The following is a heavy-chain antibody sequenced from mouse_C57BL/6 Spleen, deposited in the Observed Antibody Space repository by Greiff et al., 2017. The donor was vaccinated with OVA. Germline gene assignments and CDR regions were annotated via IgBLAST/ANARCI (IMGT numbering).Heavy chain of an antibody. Sequence: EVKLMESGEGLVKPGGSLKLSCAASGFTFSSYAMSWVRQTPEKRLEWVAYISSGGDYIYYADTVKGRFTISRDNARNTLYLQMSSLKSEDTAMYYCTRGFITTVARYFDVWGTGTTVTVSS. CDR2: ISSGGDYI. D-gene: IGHD1-1*01. CDR1: GFTFSSYA. CDR3: TRGFITTVARYFDV. V-gene: IGHV5-9-1*02. J-gene: IGHJ1*03.